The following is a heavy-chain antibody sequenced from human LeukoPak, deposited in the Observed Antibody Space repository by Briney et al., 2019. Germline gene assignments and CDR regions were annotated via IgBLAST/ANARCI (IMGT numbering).Heavy chain of an antibody. V-gene: IGHV4-59*01. CDR1: GGSISSYY. CDR2: IYYSGST. CDR3: ARENGYNEGKFDY. J-gene: IGHJ4*02. D-gene: IGHD5-24*01. Sequence: PSETLSLTCAVSGGSISSYYWSWIRQPPGKGLEWIGYIYYSGSTNYNPSLKSRVTISVDTSKNQFSLKLSSVTAADTAVYYCARENGYNEGKFDYWGQGTLVTVSS.